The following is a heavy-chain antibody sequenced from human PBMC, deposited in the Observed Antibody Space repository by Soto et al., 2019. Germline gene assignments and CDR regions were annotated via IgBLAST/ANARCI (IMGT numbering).Heavy chain of an antibody. CDR3: ARDPIVYGAAAGHY. D-gene: IGHD6-13*01. V-gene: IGHV3-21*01. CDR2: ISSSSSYI. J-gene: IGHJ4*02. CDR1: GFTFSSYS. Sequence: PGGSLRLSCAASGFTFSSYSMNWVRQAPGKGLEWVSSISSSSSYIYYADSVKGRFTISRDNAKNSLYLQMNSLRAEDTAVYYCARDPIVYGAAAGHYWGQGTLVTVSS.